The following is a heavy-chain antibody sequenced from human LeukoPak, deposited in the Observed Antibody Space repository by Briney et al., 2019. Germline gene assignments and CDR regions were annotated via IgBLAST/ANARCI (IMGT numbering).Heavy chain of an antibody. CDR1: GGSFSGDY. Sequence: SETLSLTCAVYGGSFSGDYWSWIRQPPGKGLEWVGEINHSVSTNYNPSLKSRVTISADTSKTQFPLKLSSVTAADTAVYYCARGWGYYDRSGYYARQLDHWPQGTLLTVPS. CDR2: INHSVST. J-gene: IGHJ4*02. CDR3: ARGWGYYDRSGYYARQLDH. V-gene: IGHV4-34*01. D-gene: IGHD3-22*01.